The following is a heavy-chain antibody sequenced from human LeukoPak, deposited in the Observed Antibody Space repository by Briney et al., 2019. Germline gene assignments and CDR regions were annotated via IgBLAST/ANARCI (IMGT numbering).Heavy chain of an antibody. D-gene: IGHD6-19*01. V-gene: IGHV4-38-2*02. Sequence: SETLSLTCAVSGYSISSGYYWGWIRQPPGKGLEWIGSIYHSGSTYYNPSLKSRVTISVDTSKNQFSLKQSSVTAADTAVYYCARDKAGPADYWGQGTLVTVSS. J-gene: IGHJ4*02. CDR2: IYHSGST. CDR3: ARDKAGPADY. CDR1: GYSISSGYY.